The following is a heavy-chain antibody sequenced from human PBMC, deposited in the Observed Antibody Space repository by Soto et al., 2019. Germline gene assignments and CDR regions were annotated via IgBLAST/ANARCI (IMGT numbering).Heavy chain of an antibody. CDR2: ISWNSGSI. D-gene: IGHD1-7*01. CDR3: AKDIGLELRVGAFDI. V-gene: IGHV3-9*01. Sequence: EVQLVESGGGLVQPGRSLRLSCAASGFTFDDYAMHWVRQAPGKGLEWVSGISWNSGSIGYADSVKGRFTISRDNAKNSLYLQMNSLSAEDTALDYCAKDIGLELRVGAFDIWGQGTMVTVSS. J-gene: IGHJ3*02. CDR1: GFTFDDYA.